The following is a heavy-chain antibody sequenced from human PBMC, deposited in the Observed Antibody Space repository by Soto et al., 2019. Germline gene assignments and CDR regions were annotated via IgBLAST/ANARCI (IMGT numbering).Heavy chain of an antibody. CDR3: ARVPGYSSGWYWYFDL. Sequence: QVQLVESGGGVVQPGRSLRLSCAASGFTFSSYGMHWVRQAPGKGLEWVAVIWYDGSNKYYADSVKGRFTISRDNSKNTVHLQMNSLRAEDTAVYHCARVPGYSSGWYWYFDLWGRGTLVTVSS. D-gene: IGHD6-19*01. CDR2: IWYDGSNK. J-gene: IGHJ2*01. CDR1: GFTFSSYG. V-gene: IGHV3-33*01.